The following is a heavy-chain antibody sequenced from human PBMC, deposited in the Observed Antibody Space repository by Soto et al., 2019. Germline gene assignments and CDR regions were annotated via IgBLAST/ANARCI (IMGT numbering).Heavy chain of an antibody. CDR3: ARGGGYSYGTNDAFDI. D-gene: IGHD5-18*01. V-gene: IGHV3-30*03. Sequence: GGSLRLSCAASGFTFKTYGMHWVRQAPGKGLEWVAVISDDGSNKYNIASVEGRFTISRDNSKNTLSLQMNSLRDEDTAVYYCARGGGYSYGTNDAFDIWGQGTMVT. CDR1: GFTFKTYG. CDR2: ISDDGSNK. J-gene: IGHJ3*02.